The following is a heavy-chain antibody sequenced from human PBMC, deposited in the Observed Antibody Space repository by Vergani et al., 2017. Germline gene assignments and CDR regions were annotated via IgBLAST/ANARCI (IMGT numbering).Heavy chain of an antibody. Sequence: EVQLEESGGGLVLPGRSLRLSCVASGFTSAGYAMHWVRQAPGKGLEWVLGISWNSNSIGYADSVKSRFTISRDNAKNSLYLQMNSLRAEDTALYYCAKDLGTSSGGGWFDPWGQGTLVTVSS. CDR3: AKDLGTSSGGGWFDP. CDR1: GFTSAGYA. D-gene: IGHD6-6*01. J-gene: IGHJ5*02. V-gene: IGHV3-9*02. CDR2: ISWNSNSI.